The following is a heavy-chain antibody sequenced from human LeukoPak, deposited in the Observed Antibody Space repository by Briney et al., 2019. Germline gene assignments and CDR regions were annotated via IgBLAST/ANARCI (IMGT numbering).Heavy chain of an antibody. CDR1: GFSFSSYG. CDR3: VKEGQNYNFWRFVY. V-gene: IGHV3-23*01. J-gene: IGHJ4*02. CDR2: ISGSGGST. Sequence: GGSLRLSCGASGFSFSSYGMIWVRQAPGKGLEWVSSISGSGGSTYYTDSVKGRFAISRDNSKSTLYLQMHSLGTDDTALYYCVKEGQNYNFWRFVYCGQGTLVTASS. D-gene: IGHD3-3*01.